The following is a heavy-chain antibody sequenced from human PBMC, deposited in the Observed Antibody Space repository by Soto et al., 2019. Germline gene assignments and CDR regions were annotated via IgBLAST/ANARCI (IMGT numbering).Heavy chain of an antibody. J-gene: IGHJ6*01. CDR1: GSSFSTYD. CDR3: ARAPRRGYSGMGV. Sequence: EVQLVESGGGLVQPGGSLSLSCAASGSSFSTYDMNWVRQAPGKGLGWVSYISSGGQTIKSTDSVKGPFTISRDNAKNSLYLQMSGLRDEDTGVYYCARAPRRGYSGMGVWGQGTTVTVSS. D-gene: IGHD1-1*01. V-gene: IGHV3-48*02. CDR2: ISSGGQTI.